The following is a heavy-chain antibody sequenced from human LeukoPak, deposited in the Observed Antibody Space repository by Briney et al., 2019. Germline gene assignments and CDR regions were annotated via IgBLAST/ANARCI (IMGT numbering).Heavy chain of an antibody. D-gene: IGHD3-3*01. CDR2: IVVGSGNT. J-gene: IGHJ4*02. CDR3: AADADYDFWSGYPSS. V-gene: IGHV1-58*01. Sequence: ASVKVSCKASGFTFTSSAVQWVRQARGQRLEWIGWIVVGSGNTNYAQKFQERVTITRDMSTSTAYMELSSLRSEDTAVYYCAADADYDFWSGYPSSWGQGTLVTVSS. CDR1: GFTFTSSA.